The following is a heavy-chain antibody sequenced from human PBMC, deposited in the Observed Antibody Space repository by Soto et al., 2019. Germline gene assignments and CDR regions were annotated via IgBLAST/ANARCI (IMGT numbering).Heavy chain of an antibody. Sequence: GGSLRLSCAASGFTFSNAWMNWVRQAPGKGLEWVGHIKSKTDGGTTDYAAPVKGRFTISRDDSKNTLYLQMNSLKTEDTAVYYCTTEGYFWSGYYRPHGRYIDYWGQGTLVTVSS. CDR3: TTEGYFWSGYYRPHGRYIDY. CDR1: GFTFSNAW. J-gene: IGHJ4*02. D-gene: IGHD3-3*01. V-gene: IGHV3-15*07. CDR2: IKSKTDGGTT.